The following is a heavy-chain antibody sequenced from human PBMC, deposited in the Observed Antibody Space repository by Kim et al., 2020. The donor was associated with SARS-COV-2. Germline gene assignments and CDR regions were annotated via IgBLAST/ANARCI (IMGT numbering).Heavy chain of an antibody. J-gene: IGHJ4*02. CDR3: VTSRGVRGS. D-gene: IGHD3-10*01. CDR2: IGGSGSPI. V-gene: IGHV3-48*03. CDR1: GFTFSSYE. Sequence: EGSLRLSCVVSGFTFSSYEMNWVRQAPGKGLEWVSYIGGSGSPIYYTDSVKGRFTISRDNAKNSLYLQMSSLRAEDTGVYYCVTSRGVRGSGGQGTLVTVSS.